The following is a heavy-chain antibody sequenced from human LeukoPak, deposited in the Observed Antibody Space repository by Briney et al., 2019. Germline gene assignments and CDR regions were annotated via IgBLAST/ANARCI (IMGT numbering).Heavy chain of an antibody. CDR1: GGSISSGGYY. CDR2: IFHSGST. V-gene: IGHV4-39*01. D-gene: IGHD1-14*01. J-gene: IGHJ6*04. CDR3: ARHDGRITIYQFYMDV. Sequence: RSSETLSLTCTVSGGSISSGGYYWGWVRQPPGKTLQWIGSIFHSGSTNVNPSLKSRVTLSVDTSKNQLSLSLSSVTAADTAVYYCARHDGRITIYQFYMDVWGRGTTVTVSS.